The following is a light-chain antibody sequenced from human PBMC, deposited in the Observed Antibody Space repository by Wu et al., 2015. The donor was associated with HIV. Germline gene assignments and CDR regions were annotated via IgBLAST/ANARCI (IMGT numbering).Light chain of an antibody. CDR1: QTISSTY. CDR3: QQYRSSPHT. Sequence: EIVLTQSPGPLSLSPGERATLSCRASQTISSTYLAWYQQRRGQSPRLLIYDTSTRATGIPDRFSASGSGTDFTLTIDRLEPEDFAVYYCQQYRSSPHTFGQGTELEIK. CDR2: DTS. J-gene: IGKJ2*01. V-gene: IGKV3-20*01.